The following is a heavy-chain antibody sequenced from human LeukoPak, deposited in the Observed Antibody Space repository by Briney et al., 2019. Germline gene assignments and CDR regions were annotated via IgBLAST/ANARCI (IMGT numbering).Heavy chain of an antibody. J-gene: IGHJ4*02. D-gene: IGHD3-22*01. CDR2: INHSGGN. CDR3: GTVGSYDSSGYYFSD. V-gene: IGHV4-59*11. CDR1: GGSISSHY. Sequence: SETLSLTCSVSGGSISSHYWSWIRQPPGKALEWIGYINHSGGNRYYPSLKRGVTISLDTYKNQLSLLQSTVRAADAAASYSGTVGSYDSSGYYFSDWGQGTLVTVSS.